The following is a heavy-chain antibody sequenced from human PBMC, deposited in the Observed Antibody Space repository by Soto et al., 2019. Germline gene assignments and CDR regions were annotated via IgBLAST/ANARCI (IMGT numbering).Heavy chain of an antibody. J-gene: IGHJ4*02. D-gene: IGHD3-22*01. CDR2: IKSKTDGGTT. CDR1: GFTFSNAW. V-gene: IGHV3-15*07. CDR3: TSTYYYDSSGYYYGYY. Sequence: GGSLRLSCAASGFTFSNAWMNWVRQAPGKGLEWVGRIKSKTDGGTTDYAAPVKGRFTISRDDSKNTLYLQMNSLKTEDTAVYYCTSTYYYDSSGYYYGYYWGQGTLVTVSS.